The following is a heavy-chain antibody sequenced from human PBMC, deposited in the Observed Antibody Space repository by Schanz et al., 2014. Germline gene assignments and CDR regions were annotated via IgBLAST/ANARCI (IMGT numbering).Heavy chain of an antibody. Sequence: QVQLVQSGAEVKKPGASVKVSCQASGYTFTGYYMHWVRQAPGQGLEWMGQINPNSGATIYAQNFQGRVTMTRDTSISTAYMELSRLRSDDTAVYYCARDQKGLWLRGFDYWGQGTLVTVSS. CDR3: ARDQKGLWLRGFDY. CDR1: GYTFTGYY. J-gene: IGHJ4*02. D-gene: IGHD5-18*01. V-gene: IGHV1-2*06. CDR2: INPNSGAT.